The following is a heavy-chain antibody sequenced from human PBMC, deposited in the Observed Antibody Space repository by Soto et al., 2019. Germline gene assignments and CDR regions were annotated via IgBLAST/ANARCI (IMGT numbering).Heavy chain of an antibody. D-gene: IGHD1-1*01. CDR1: GGSISSYY. Sequence: QVQLQESGPGLVKPSETLSLTCTVSGGSISSYYWNWIRQPPGKGLEWIGDIYYNGSSTYNPSLKSRVTISVDMSRNQFSLRLSSVTAADTAVYYCAGLQINYYYMDVWGKGTTVTVSS. J-gene: IGHJ6*03. CDR3: AGLQINYYYMDV. V-gene: IGHV4-59*01. CDR2: IYYNGSS.